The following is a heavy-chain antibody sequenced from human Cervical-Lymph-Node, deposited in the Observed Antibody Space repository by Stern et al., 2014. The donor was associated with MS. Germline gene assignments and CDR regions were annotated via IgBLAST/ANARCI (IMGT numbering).Heavy chain of an antibody. CDR2: INPNSGDT. V-gene: IGHV1-2*02. CDR3: AGGSHYDILTGYYNFIDF. D-gene: IGHD3-9*01. CDR1: TYTFTAYY. Sequence: QVQLVESGAEVKEPGASVKVSCKGSTYTFTAYYMHWVRQAPGQGLEWMGWINPNSGDTNYAQKFQGRVTMTRDASINTAYMELSRLGPVDTAVYYCAGGSHYDILTGYYNFIDFWGQGTLVTVSS. J-gene: IGHJ4*02.